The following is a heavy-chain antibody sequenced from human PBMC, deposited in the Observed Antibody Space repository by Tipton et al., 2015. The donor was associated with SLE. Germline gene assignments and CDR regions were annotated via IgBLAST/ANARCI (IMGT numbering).Heavy chain of an antibody. Sequence: TLSLTCTVSGGSISSGGYYWSWIRQPPGKGLEWIGYIYYSGSTYYNPSLKSRVTISVDTSKNQFSLKLSSVTAADTAVYYCARYRGYSSSSPPFDYWGQGTLVTVSS. CDR2: IYYSGST. J-gene: IGHJ4*02. CDR3: ARYRGYSSSSPPFDY. CDR1: GGSISSGGYY. V-gene: IGHV4-61*08. D-gene: IGHD6-6*01.